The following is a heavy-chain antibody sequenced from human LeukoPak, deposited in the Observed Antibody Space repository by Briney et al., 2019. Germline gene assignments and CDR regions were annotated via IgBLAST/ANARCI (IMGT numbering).Heavy chain of an antibody. D-gene: IGHD5-12*01. CDR1: GASISGSDYY. J-gene: IGHJ3*02. V-gene: IGHV4-30-4*08. CDR2: IYYSGST. Sequence: SETLSLTCTVSGASISGSDYYWSWIRQTPGKGLEWIGYIYYSGSTFYNPSLKSRVTISVDTSKNQFSLKLSSVTAADTAVYYCAREVAVVATFDIWGQGTMVTVSS. CDR3: AREVAVVATFDI.